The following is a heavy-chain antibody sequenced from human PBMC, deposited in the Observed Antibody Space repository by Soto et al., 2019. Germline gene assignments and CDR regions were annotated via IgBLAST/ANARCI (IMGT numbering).Heavy chain of an antibody. V-gene: IGHV4-39*01. CDR1: GGSISSSSYY. D-gene: IGHD6-13*01. J-gene: IGHJ6*02. CDR2: IYYSGST. CDR3: AEQQLGDYYYGMDV. Sequence: SETLSITCTVSGGSISSSSYYWGWIRQPPGKGLEWIGSIYYSGSTYYNPSLKSRVTISVDTSKNQFSLKLSSVTAADTAVYYCAEQQLGDYYYGMDVWGQGTTVT.